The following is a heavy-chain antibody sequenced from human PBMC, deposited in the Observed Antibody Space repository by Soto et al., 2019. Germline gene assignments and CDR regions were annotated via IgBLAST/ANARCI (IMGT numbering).Heavy chain of an antibody. J-gene: IGHJ3*02. CDR3: ATQGTLGPASRWRDI. D-gene: IGHD2-15*01. Sequence: ASVKVSCKVSGYTLTELSMHWVRQAPGKGLEWMGGFDPEDGETIYAQKFQGRVTMTEDTSTDTAYMELSSLRSEDTAVYYCATQGTLGPASRWRDIWGQGTMVTVSS. CDR1: GYTLTELS. V-gene: IGHV1-24*01. CDR2: FDPEDGET.